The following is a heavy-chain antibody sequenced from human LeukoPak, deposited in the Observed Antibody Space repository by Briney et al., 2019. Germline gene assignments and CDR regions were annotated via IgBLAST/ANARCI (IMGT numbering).Heavy chain of an antibody. CDR2: IYTGGST. Sequence: SETLSLTCTVSGGSISSYYWSWIRQPAGKGLEWIGRIYTGGSTNYNPSLKSRVTMSVDTSKNQFSLKLSSVTAADTAVYYCASAYCSSTSCHLGRFDYWGQGTLVTVSS. CDR3: ASAYCSSTSCHLGRFDY. D-gene: IGHD2-2*01. J-gene: IGHJ4*02. CDR1: GGSISSYY. V-gene: IGHV4-4*07.